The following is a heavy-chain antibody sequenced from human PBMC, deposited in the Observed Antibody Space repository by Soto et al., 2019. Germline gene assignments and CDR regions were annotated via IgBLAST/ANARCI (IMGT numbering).Heavy chain of an antibody. V-gene: IGHV5-51*01. D-gene: IGHD6-13*01. J-gene: IGHJ6*02. Sequence: RGESLKISCKGSGYSFTSYWIGWVRQMPGKGLEWMGIIYPGDSDTRYSPSFQGQVTISADKSISAAYLQWSSLKASDTAMYYCARHRVGSSSWSPSLSYYYGMDVWGQGTTVTVPS. CDR1: GYSFTSYW. CDR3: ARHRVGSSSWSPSLSYYYGMDV. CDR2: IYPGDSDT.